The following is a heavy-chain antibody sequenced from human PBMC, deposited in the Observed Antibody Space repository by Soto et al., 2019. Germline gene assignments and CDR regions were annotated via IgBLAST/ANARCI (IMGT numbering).Heavy chain of an antibody. CDR1: GFTFSNCA. CDR3: ARGQPNYSAFDS. D-gene: IGHD4-4*01. Sequence: EVQLLESGGGLVQPGGSLRLSCAASGFTFSNCAMNWVRQAPGKGLVWVSRVSSDGSSTVYANSVKGRLTISRDNAKNTLYLQMNSLRDEDTAMYYCARGQPNYSAFDSWGQGTLVTVSS. J-gene: IGHJ4*02. CDR2: VSSDGSST. V-gene: IGHV3-74*02.